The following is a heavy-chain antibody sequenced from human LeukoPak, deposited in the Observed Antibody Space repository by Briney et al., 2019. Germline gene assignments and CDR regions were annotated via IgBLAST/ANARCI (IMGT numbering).Heavy chain of an antibody. V-gene: IGHV1-2*04. D-gene: IGHD6-13*01. CDR2: INPNSGGT. Sequence: ASVKVSCKASGYTFTGYYMHWVRQAPGQGLEWMGWINPNSGGTNYAQKLQGWVTMTRDTSISTAYMELSRLRSDDTAVYYCARVGSSWYDPWYFDYWGQGTLVTVSS. CDR3: ARVGSSWYDPWYFDY. J-gene: IGHJ4*02. CDR1: GYTFTGYY.